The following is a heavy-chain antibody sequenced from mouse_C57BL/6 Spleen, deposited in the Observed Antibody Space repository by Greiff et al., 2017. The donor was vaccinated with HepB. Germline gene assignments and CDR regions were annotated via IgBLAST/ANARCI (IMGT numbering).Heavy chain of an antibody. CDR1: GYSITSGYY. J-gene: IGHJ1*03. CDR3: AREWLRYFDV. V-gene: IGHV3-6*01. D-gene: IGHD2-2*01. Sequence: EVKVEESGPGLVKPSQSLSLTCSVTGYSITSGYYWNWIRQFPGNKLEWMGYISYDGSNNYNPSLKNRISITRDTSKNQFFLKLNSVTTEDTATYYCAREWLRYFDVWGTGTTVTVSS. CDR2: ISYDGSN.